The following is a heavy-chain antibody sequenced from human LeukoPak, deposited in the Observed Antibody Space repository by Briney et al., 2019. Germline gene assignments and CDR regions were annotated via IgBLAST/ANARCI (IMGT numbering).Heavy chain of an antibody. CDR3: ARVDYYDSSGYYYGIDY. Sequence: GASVKVSCKASGYTFTGDYMHWVRQAPGQGVEWMGWINPNSGGTNYAQKFQGRVTMTRDTSISTAYMELSRLRSDDTAVYYCARVDYYDSSGYYYGIDYWGQGTLVTVSS. J-gene: IGHJ4*02. V-gene: IGHV1-2*02. D-gene: IGHD3-22*01. CDR1: GYTFTGDY. CDR2: INPNSGGT.